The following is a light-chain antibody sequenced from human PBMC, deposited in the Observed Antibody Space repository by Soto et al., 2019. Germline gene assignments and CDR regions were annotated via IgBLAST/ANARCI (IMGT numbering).Light chain of an antibody. CDR2: GAS. CDR1: QSVSSN. V-gene: IGKV3-15*01. J-gene: IGKJ1*01. CDR3: QQYNNWSPMA. Sequence: EIVMTQSPATLSVSPGERATLSCRASQSVSSNLAWYQQKPGQAPRLLIYGASTRATGIPARFSGSGSGTEFTLTISSLQSEDFAVYYCQQYNNWSPMAFGQGTNVEIK.